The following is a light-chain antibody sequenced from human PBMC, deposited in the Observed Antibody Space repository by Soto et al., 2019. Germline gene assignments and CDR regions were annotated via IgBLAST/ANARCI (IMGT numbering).Light chain of an antibody. V-gene: IGKV3-11*01. CDR1: QSVSSY. Sequence: EIVLTQSPATLSLSPGERATLSCRASQSVSSYLAWYQQKPGQAPRLLIYDASNRATGIPAKFSGSGSETDFTLTISSLEPEDFAVYYCQQRSNWPPESTFGGGTKVEIK. J-gene: IGKJ4*01. CDR2: DAS. CDR3: QQRSNWPPEST.